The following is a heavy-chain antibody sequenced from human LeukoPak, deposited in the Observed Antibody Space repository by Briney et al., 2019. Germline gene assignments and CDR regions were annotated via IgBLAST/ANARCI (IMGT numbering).Heavy chain of an antibody. CDR3: ARSWTDYADS. J-gene: IGHJ4*02. V-gene: IGHV7-4-1*02. D-gene: IGHD3/OR15-3a*01. Sequence: GASVKVSCKASGYIFTTFAMNWVRQAPGQGLEWMGWINTNTGNPTYAQGFTGRFVSSLDTSVSTAYLQISSLKAEDTAVYYCARSWTDYADSWGQGTLVTVSS. CDR2: INTNTGNP. CDR1: GYIFTTFA.